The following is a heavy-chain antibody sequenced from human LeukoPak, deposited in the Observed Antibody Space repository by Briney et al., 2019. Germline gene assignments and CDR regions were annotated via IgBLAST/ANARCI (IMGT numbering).Heavy chain of an antibody. CDR2: ISSSGSNI. V-gene: IGHV3-48*03. Sequence: GGSLRLSCAASGFTFSSYEVNWVRQAPGKGLEWDSYISSSGSNIYHADSVKGRFTISRDTAKNSLHLQMNSLSTEDTAVYYCARVLGSDHINGYFDSWGQGTLVTVSS. CDR3: ARVLGSDHINGYFDS. J-gene: IGHJ4*02. CDR1: GFTFSSYE. D-gene: IGHD2-15*01.